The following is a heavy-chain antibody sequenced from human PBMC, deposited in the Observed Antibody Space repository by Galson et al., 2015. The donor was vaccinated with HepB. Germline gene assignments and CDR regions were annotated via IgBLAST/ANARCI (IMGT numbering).Heavy chain of an antibody. V-gene: IGHV3-23*01. D-gene: IGHD5-24*01. J-gene: IGHJ3*02. Sequence: SLRLSCAASGFTFSLYAMSWVRQAPGKGLGWVSAISGGGGTRYYADSVTGRFTISRDNSKNTLYLQMNSLRAEDTAVYYCAKHWGDGYNFGAFDIWGQGTMVTVSS. CDR1: GFTFSLYA. CDR3: AKHWGDGYNFGAFDI. CDR2: ISGGGGTR.